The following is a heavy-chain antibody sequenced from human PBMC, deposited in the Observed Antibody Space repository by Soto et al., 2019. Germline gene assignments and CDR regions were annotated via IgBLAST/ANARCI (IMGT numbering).Heavy chain of an antibody. CDR3: ARPRGYYYDSSAMDV. J-gene: IGHJ6*02. CDR2: ISSSSSYI. Sequence: EVQLVESGGGLVKPGGSLRLSCAASGFTFSSYSMNWVRQAPGKGLEWVSSISSSSSYIYYADSVKGRFTISRDNAKNSLYLQMNSLRAEDTAVYYCARPRGYYYDSSAMDVWGQGTTVTVSS. V-gene: IGHV3-21*01. D-gene: IGHD3-22*01. CDR1: GFTFSSYS.